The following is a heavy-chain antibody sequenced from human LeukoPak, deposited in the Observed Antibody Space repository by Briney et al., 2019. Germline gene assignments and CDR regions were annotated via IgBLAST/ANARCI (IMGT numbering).Heavy chain of an antibody. CDR3: ARGKGIDDGDYGFKDRGFDY. Sequence: SETLSLTCSVSVSGASISNYYRGWIRQPPGKGLEWIGYIYNSGITNYKSSLKSRVTISVDTSRNQFSLKLRSVTAADTAVYYCARGKGIDDGDYGFKDRGFDYWSQGTLVTVSS. D-gene: IGHD4-17*01. V-gene: IGHV4-59*01. CDR2: IYNSGIT. J-gene: IGHJ4*02. CDR1: GASISNYY.